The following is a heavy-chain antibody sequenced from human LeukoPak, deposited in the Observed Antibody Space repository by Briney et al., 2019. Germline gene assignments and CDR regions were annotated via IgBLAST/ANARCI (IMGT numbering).Heavy chain of an antibody. CDR3: ARQLLWCGEFWFGAFDI. Sequence: GGSLRLSCAASGFTFSSYEMNWVRQAPGKGLEWVSHISRSGSPIYYADSVQGRFTISRVDATNSLYLQMSSLRAEDTAVYYCARQLLWCGEFWFGAFDIWGQGTMVTVSS. D-gene: IGHD3-10*01. CDR2: ISRSGSPI. V-gene: IGHV3-48*03. CDR1: GFTFSSYE. J-gene: IGHJ3*02.